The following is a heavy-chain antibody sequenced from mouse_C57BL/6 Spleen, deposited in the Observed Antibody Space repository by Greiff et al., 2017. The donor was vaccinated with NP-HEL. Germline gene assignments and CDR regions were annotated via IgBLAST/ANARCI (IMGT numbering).Heavy chain of an antibody. CDR3: ARSGDGIAMDY. Sequence: VQLQQPGAELVMPGASVKLSCKASGYTFTSYWMHWVKQRPGQGLEWIGEIDPSDSYTNYNQKFKGKSTLTVDKSSSTAYMQRSSLTSEDSAVYYCARSGDGIAMDYWGQGTSVTVSS. V-gene: IGHV1-69*01. CDR1: GYTFTSYW. J-gene: IGHJ4*01. D-gene: IGHD2-1*01. CDR2: IDPSDSYT.